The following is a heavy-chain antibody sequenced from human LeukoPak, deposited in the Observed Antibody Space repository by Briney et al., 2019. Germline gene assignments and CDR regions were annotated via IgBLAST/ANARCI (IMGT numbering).Heavy chain of an antibody. Sequence: PGGSLRLSCAASGFTFSSYGMHWVRQAPGKGLEWVAVIWYDGSNKYYADSVKGRFTISRDNSKNTLYLQMNSLRAEDTAVYYCARDSEGGITIFGVVAAPSYGMDVWGQGTTVTVSS. CDR3: ARDSEGGITIFGVVAAPSYGMDV. V-gene: IGHV3-33*01. D-gene: IGHD3-3*01. CDR2: IWYDGSNK. CDR1: GFTFSSYG. J-gene: IGHJ6*02.